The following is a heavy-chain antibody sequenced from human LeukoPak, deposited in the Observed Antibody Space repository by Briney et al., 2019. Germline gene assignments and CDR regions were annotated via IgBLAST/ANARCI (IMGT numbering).Heavy chain of an antibody. CDR1: GFTFSSYS. D-gene: IGHD3-10*01. Sequence: GGSLRLSCVASGFTFSSYSMNWVRQAPGKGLEWVSSISSSSSYIYYADSVKGRFTISRDNAKNSLYLQMNSLRAEDTAVYYCARVIVSSDYYGSGSYYDYWGQGTLVTVSS. CDR2: ISSSSSYI. V-gene: IGHV3-21*01. J-gene: IGHJ4*02. CDR3: ARVIVSSDYYGSGSYYDY.